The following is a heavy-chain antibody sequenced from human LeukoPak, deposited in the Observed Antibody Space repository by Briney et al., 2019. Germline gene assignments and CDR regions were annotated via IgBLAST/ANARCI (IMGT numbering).Heavy chain of an antibody. D-gene: IGHD1-26*01. V-gene: IGHV4-59*08. Sequence: SETLSLTCTVSGGSINNYYWSWIRQPPGKGLEWIGYIYYSGSTKYNPSLKSRVTISVDTSKNQLSLKLSSVTAADTAVYYCARHDGGSYGNWFDPWGQGTLVTVSS. CDR1: GGSINNYY. J-gene: IGHJ5*02. CDR2: IYYSGST. CDR3: ARHDGGSYGNWFDP.